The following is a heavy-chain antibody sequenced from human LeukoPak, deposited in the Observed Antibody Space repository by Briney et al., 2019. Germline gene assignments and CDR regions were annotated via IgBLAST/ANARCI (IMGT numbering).Heavy chain of an antibody. V-gene: IGHV4-34*01. D-gene: IGHD3-10*01. CDR1: GGSFSGYY. CDR2: INHSGST. J-gene: IGHJ4*02. CDR3: GGGYGSGSHSTGFDY. Sequence: SETLSLTCAVYGGSFSGYYWSWIRQPPGKGLEWIGEINHSGSTNYNPSLKSRVTISVDTSKNQFSLKLSSVTAADTAVYYCGGGYGSGSHSTGFDYWGQGTLVTVSS.